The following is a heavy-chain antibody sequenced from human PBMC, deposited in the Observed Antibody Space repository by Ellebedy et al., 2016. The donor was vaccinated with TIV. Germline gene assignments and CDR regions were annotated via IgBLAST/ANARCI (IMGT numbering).Heavy chain of an antibody. CDR3: ARDRGDGYNGGHIDY. D-gene: IGHD5-24*01. CDR1: GFTFSSYA. CDR2: ISGSGGST. Sequence: ESLKISCAASGFTFSSYAMSWVRQAPGKGLEWVSAISGSGGSTYYADSVKGRFTISRDNSKNTLYLQMNSLRAEDTAVYYCARDRGDGYNGGHIDYWGQGTLVTVSS. V-gene: IGHV3-23*01. J-gene: IGHJ4*02.